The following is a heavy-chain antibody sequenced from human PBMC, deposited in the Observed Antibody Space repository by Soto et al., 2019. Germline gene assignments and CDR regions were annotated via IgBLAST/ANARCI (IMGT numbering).Heavy chain of an antibody. J-gene: IGHJ4*02. CDR2: VNAGNGNT. Sequence: QVQIVQSGAEVKKPGASVKVSCTASGYTFTSYAIHWVRQAPGQRREWMGWVNAGNGNTKYSQKLQGRVTITRDTSASTAYMELSSLRSEDTAVYYCARDVGYNWNLIDYWGQGTLVTVSS. CDR3: ARDVGYNWNLIDY. CDR1: GYTFTSYA. D-gene: IGHD1-20*01. V-gene: IGHV1-3*01.